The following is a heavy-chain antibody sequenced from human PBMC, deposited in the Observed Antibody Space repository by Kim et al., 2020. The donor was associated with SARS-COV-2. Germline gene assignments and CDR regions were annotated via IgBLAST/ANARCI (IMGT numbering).Heavy chain of an antibody. D-gene: IGHD4-4*01. Sequence: SAASVKCRFTISRDNSKNTLYLQMNSLRAEDTAVYYCAREYSNYAFYFDYWGQGTLVTVSS. CDR3: AREYSNYAFYFDY. V-gene: IGHV3-30*01. J-gene: IGHJ4*02.